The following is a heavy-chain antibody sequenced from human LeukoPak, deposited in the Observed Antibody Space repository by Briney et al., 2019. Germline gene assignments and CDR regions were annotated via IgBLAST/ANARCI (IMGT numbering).Heavy chain of an antibody. V-gene: IGHV3-15*01. D-gene: IGHD3-10*01. CDR1: GFTFSNAW. CDR3: TTGLRVRGVIIGDAFDI. Sequence: GGSLRLSCAASGFTFSNAWMSWVRQAPGKGLEWVGRIKSKTDGGTTDYAAPVKGRFTISRDDSKNTLYLQMNSLKTEDTAVYYCTTGLRVRGVIIGDAFDIWGQGTMVTVSS. J-gene: IGHJ3*02. CDR2: IKSKTDGGTT.